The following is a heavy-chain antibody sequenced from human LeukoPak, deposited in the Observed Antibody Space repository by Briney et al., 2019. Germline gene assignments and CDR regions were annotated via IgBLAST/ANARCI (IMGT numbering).Heavy chain of an antibody. J-gene: IGHJ4*02. Sequence: GGSLRLSCAASGFTFDDYAMHWVRQAPGKGLEWVSGISWNSGSIGCADSVKGRFTISRDNAKNSLYLQMNSLRAEDTALYYCAKGTYYYDSRGLFDYWGQGTLVTVSS. CDR3: AKGTYYYDSRGLFDY. CDR2: ISWNSGSI. V-gene: IGHV3-9*01. D-gene: IGHD3-22*01. CDR1: GFTFDDYA.